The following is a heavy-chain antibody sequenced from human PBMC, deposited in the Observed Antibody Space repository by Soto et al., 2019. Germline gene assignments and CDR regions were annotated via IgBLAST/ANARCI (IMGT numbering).Heavy chain of an antibody. V-gene: IGHV3-30*18. Sequence: GGSLRLSCAASGFTFSSYGMHWVRQAPGKGLEWVAVISYDGSNKYYADSVKGRFTISRDNSKNTLYLQMNSLRAEDTAVYYCAKERHTCSGGSCDGSFDYWGQGTLVTVSS. D-gene: IGHD2-15*01. J-gene: IGHJ4*02. CDR1: GFTFSSYG. CDR3: AKERHTCSGGSCDGSFDY. CDR2: ISYDGSNK.